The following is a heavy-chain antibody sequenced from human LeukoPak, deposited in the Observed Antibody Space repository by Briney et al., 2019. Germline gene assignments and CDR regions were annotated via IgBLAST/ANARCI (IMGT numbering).Heavy chain of an antibody. CDR3: ARGGYYDSSGYWWNDAFDI. CDR1: GGTFSSYA. V-gene: IGHV1-69*05. D-gene: IGHD3-22*01. Sequence: SVKVSCKASGGTFSSYAISWVRQAPGQGLDWMGRIIPIFGRANYAQKFQGRVTITTDESKHTAYMEVNGLSDDGTAVYYCARGGYYDSSGYWWNDAFDIWGQGTMVTVSS. CDR2: IIPIFGRA. J-gene: IGHJ3*02.